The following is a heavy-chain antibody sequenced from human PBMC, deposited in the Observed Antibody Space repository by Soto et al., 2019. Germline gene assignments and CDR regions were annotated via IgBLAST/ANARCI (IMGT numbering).Heavy chain of an antibody. Sequence: ASVKVSCKASGYTFTSYDINWVRQATGQGLEWMGWMNPNSGNTGYAQKFQGRVTMTTDTSTSTAYMELRSLRSDDTAVYYCARGDNWNYFRAFDIWGQGTMVTVS. CDR2: MNPNSGNT. CDR1: GYTFTSYD. V-gene: IGHV1-8*01. CDR3: ARGDNWNYFRAFDI. D-gene: IGHD1-7*01. J-gene: IGHJ3*02.